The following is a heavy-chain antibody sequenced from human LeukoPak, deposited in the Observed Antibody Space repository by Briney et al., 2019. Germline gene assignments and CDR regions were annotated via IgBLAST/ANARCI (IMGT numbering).Heavy chain of an antibody. CDR1: GYTFTGYY. D-gene: IGHD3-9*01. CDR2: INPNSGGT. CDR3: ARRSGYDILTGYYRPELDY. J-gene: IGHJ4*02. Sequence: GASVKVSCKASGYTFTGYYMHWVRQAPGQGLEWMGWINPNSGGTNYAQKFQGRVTMTRDTSISTAYMELSRLRSDDTAVYYCARRSGYDILTGYYRPELDYWDQGTLVTVSS. V-gene: IGHV1-2*02.